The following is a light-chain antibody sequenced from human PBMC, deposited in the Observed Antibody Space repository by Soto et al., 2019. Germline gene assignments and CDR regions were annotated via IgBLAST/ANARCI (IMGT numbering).Light chain of an antibody. CDR2: RND. J-gene: IGLJ2*01. CDR3: ATWDDSLTGL. V-gene: IGLV1-47*01. CDR1: SSNIGNNY. Sequence: QSVLTQPPSASGTPGQRVTISCSGSSSNIGNNYVYWYQHLPGTAPKLLISRNDQRPSGVPDRFSGSKSGTSASLAISGLRCEDEADYYCATWDDSLTGLFGGGTKLTVL.